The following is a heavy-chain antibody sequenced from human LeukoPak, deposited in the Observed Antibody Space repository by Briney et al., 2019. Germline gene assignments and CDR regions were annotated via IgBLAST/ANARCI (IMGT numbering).Heavy chain of an antibody. V-gene: IGHV3-23*01. CDR2: ISNRGDNT. Sequence: GGSLRLSCAASGFPFSDYAMTWVRQAPGKGLEWVSAISNRGDNTYYPDSVKGRFTISRDNSKNTLYLQMNSLTADDTAIYYCAKKTYPWFGPWGQGTLVIVSP. CDR3: AKKTYPWFGP. J-gene: IGHJ5*02. CDR1: GFPFSDYA.